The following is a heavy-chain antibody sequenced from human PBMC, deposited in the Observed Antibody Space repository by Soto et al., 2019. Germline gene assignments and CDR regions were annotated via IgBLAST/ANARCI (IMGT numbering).Heavy chain of an antibody. Sequence: ASVKVSCKSSGGTFSSYTISWVRQAPGQRLEWMGWINAGNGNTKYSQKFQGRVTITRDTSASTAYMELSSLRSEDTAVYYCARGITLPTPLDYWGQGTLVTVSS. CDR2: INAGNGNT. J-gene: IGHJ4*02. CDR3: ARGITLPTPLDY. V-gene: IGHV1-3*01. CDR1: GGTFSSYT. D-gene: IGHD1-20*01.